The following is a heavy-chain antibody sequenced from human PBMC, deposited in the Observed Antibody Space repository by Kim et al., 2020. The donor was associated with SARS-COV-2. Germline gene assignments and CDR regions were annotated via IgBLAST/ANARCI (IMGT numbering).Heavy chain of an antibody. D-gene: IGHD6-19*01. J-gene: IGHJ4*02. V-gene: IGHV3-48*03. Sequence: TIYDADSVKGRFTISRDNAKNSLYLQMNSLRAEDTAVYYCAREQWRHFDYWGQGALVTVSS. CDR2: TI. CDR3: AREQWRHFDY.